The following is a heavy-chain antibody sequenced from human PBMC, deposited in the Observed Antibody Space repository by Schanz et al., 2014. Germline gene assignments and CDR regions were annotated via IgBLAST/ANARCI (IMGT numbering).Heavy chain of an antibody. Sequence: QAQLMESGGGVVQPGTSLILSCSVSGFSLNTYGIHWFRQPAGKGLEWVAVIWNNGVTKYYADSVRGRFTISRDRFQNTLYLRMSSLRAEDTAVYYCARPRFDYGEVDSWGHGTLVTVSS. CDR1: GFSLNTYG. CDR2: IWNNGVTK. CDR3: ARPRFDYGEVDS. V-gene: IGHV3-33*01. J-gene: IGHJ5*01. D-gene: IGHD4-17*01.